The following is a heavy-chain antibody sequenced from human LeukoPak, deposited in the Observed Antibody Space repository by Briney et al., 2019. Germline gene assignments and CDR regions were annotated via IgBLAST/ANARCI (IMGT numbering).Heavy chain of an antibody. V-gene: IGHV3-74*01. CDR1: GFSFSSHW. Sequence: PGGSLRLSCAASGFSFSSHWVHWVRQAPGKGLVWVSRISDDGSYTSNVDSVKGRFTISRDNVNNMLYLHMNSLRAEDTAVYYCARGDILTGCSDYWGQGTLVTVSS. J-gene: IGHJ4*02. CDR3: ARGDILTGCSDY. CDR2: ISDDGSYT. D-gene: IGHD3-9*01.